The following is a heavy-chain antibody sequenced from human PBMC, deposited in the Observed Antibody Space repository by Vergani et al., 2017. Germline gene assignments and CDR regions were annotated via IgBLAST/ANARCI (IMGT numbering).Heavy chain of an antibody. D-gene: IGHD3-9*01. Sequence: VQLVESGGGLVQPGGSLRLSCAASGFTFSSYAMSWVRQAPGKGLQWVSGISGSGGNTFYADSVKGRFTISRDNSKNTLYLQMSSLRAEDTAVYFCVKEISYYDTLTAYYGMDVWGQGTTVTVSS. CDR2: ISGSGGNT. J-gene: IGHJ6*02. CDR1: GFTFSSYA. V-gene: IGHV3-23*04. CDR3: VKEISYYDTLTAYYGMDV.